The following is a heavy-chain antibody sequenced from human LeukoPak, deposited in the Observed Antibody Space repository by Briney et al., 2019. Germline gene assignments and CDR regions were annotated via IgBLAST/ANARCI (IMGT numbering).Heavy chain of an antibody. CDR1: GGSISSSSYY. Sequence: SETLSLTCTVSGGSISSSSYYWGWIRQPPGKGLEWIGSIYYSGSTYYNPSLKSRVTISVDTSKNQFSLKLSSVTAADTAVYYCARAGWSGSYTHDAFDIWGQGTMVTVSS. J-gene: IGHJ3*02. V-gene: IGHV4-39*07. CDR2: IYYSGST. CDR3: ARAGWSGSYTHDAFDI. D-gene: IGHD1-26*01.